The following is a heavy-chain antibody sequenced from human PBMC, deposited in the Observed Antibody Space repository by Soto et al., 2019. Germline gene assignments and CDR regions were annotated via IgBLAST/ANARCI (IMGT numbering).Heavy chain of an antibody. Sequence: QVQVLQSGAEVKKPGASVKVSCKASEYTFTSYTMHWVRQAPGQRLEWVGWINGGNGNTKYSQKFQGRVTITRDTSASTAYMELSSLRSDDTAVYYCARELQGLYYFDYWGQGTLVTVSS. D-gene: IGHD4-4*01. CDR1: EYTFTSYT. V-gene: IGHV1-3*01. CDR2: INGGNGNT. J-gene: IGHJ4*02. CDR3: ARELQGLYYFDY.